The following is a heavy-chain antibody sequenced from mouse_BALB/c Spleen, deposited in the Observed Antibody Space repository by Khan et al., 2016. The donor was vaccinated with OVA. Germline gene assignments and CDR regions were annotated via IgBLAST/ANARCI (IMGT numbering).Heavy chain of an antibody. Sequence: EVQLQESGPGLVKPSQSLSLTCTVTGYSITSDYAWNWIRQFPGNKLEWMGYTSYSGSTTYNPSLKSRISITRDTSKDQFFLQLKSVTSEDTATYYCASELGRYYALDYWGQGTSVTVSS. CDR1: GYSITSDYA. D-gene: IGHD4-1*01. J-gene: IGHJ4*01. CDR3: ASELGRYYALDY. V-gene: IGHV3-2*02. CDR2: TSYSGST.